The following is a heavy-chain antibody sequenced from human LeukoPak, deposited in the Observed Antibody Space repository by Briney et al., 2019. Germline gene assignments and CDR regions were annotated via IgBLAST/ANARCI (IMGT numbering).Heavy chain of an antibody. J-gene: IGHJ4*02. CDR1: GFTFITSG. Sequence: GGSLRLSCAASGFTFITSGMHWVRQAPGKGLEWVAVIWYDGSNKYYADSVKGRFTISRDNSKNTLYPQMNSLRAEDTAVYYCARGWRELNYWGQGTLVTVSS. CDR3: ARGWRELNY. D-gene: IGHD1-26*01. V-gene: IGHV3-33*01. CDR2: IWYDGSNK.